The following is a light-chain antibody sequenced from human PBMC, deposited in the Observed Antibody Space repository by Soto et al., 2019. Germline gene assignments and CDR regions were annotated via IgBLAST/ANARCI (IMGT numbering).Light chain of an antibody. J-gene: IGKJ1*01. CDR3: QQYHNWPA. Sequence: EIVMTQSPATLSVSPGERATLSCRASQSVFSSLAWFQQKPGQAPRLLIYGAATRATGIPARFSGSGSGTEFTPTISSLQSEDFAISYCQQYHNWPAFGQGTKVEIK. V-gene: IGKV3-15*01. CDR2: GAA. CDR1: QSVFSS.